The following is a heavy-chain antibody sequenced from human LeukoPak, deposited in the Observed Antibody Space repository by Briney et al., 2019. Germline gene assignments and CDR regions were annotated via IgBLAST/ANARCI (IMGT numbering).Heavy chain of an antibody. CDR2: IYSGGST. V-gene: IGHV3-53*01. CDR1: GFTVSSNY. Sequence: GGSLRLSCAASGFTVSSNYMSWVRQAPGKGLEWVSIIYSGGSTYYADSVKGRFTISRDNSKNTLYLQMNSLRAEDTAVYYCARDPAGSGFAFDSWGQGALVTVSS. J-gene: IGHJ4*02. D-gene: IGHD1-1*01. CDR3: ARDPAGSGFAFDS.